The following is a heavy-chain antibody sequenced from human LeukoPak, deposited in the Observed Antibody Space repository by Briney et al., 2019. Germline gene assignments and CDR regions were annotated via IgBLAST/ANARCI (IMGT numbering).Heavy chain of an antibody. J-gene: IGHJ6*02. CDR2: ITWNSRNI. D-gene: IGHD3-10*01. CDR3: AKRSGGRSAATNSDYYYAMDV. Sequence: GGSLRLSCAASGFTFGDYAMHWVRQAPGKGQEWVSGITWNSRNIGYADSVKGRFTISRDNAKNFLYLQMNGLKAEDTALYYCAKRSGGRSAATNSDYYYAMDVWGQGTTVTVSS. CDR1: GFTFGDYA. V-gene: IGHV3-9*01.